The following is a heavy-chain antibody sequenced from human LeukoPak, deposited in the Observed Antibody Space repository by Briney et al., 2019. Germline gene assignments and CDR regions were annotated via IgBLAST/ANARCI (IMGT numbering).Heavy chain of an antibody. Sequence: ASVKVSCKASGYSFTRYFIHWVRQAPGQGLEWMGIIIPSDGSTSYAQKFQGRVTMTRDTSTSTVYMELSSLRSEDTAVYYCARGKVVTMVRGVIITYFDYWGQGTLVTVSS. D-gene: IGHD3-10*01. CDR1: GYSFTRYF. CDR2: IIPSDGST. V-gene: IGHV1-46*01. J-gene: IGHJ4*02. CDR3: ARGKVVTMVRGVIITYFDY.